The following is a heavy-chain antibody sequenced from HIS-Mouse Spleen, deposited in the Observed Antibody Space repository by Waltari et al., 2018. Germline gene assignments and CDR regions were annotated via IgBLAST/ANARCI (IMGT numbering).Heavy chain of an antibody. Sequence: QLQLQESGPGLVKPSETLSLTCTVSGGSISSSIYYWGWIRQPPGKGLEWIGSIYYSGSTYYNPSLKSRVTISVDTSKNQFSLKLSSVTAADTAVYYCARDWSYGGNSFDYWGQGTLVTVSS. CDR1: GGSISSSIYY. CDR2: IYYSGST. CDR3: ARDWSYGGNSFDY. D-gene: IGHD4-17*01. J-gene: IGHJ4*02. V-gene: IGHV4-39*07.